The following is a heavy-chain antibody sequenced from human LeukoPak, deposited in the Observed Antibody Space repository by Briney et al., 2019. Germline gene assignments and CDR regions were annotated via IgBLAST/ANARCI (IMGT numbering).Heavy chain of an antibody. CDR2: INPNSGGT. Sequence: ASVKVSCKASGYTFTGYYMHWVRQAPGQGLEWMGWINPNSGGTNYAQKFQGRVTMTRDTSISTAYMELSRLRSDDTAVYYCARIAAAGIRSDAFDIWGQGTMVTVSS. D-gene: IGHD6-13*01. CDR1: GYTFTGYY. J-gene: IGHJ3*02. V-gene: IGHV1-2*02. CDR3: ARIAAAGIRSDAFDI.